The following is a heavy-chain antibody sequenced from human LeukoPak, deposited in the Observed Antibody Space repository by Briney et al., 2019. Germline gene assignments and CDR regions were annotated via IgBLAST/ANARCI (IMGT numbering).Heavy chain of an antibody. V-gene: IGHV3-11*01. CDR3: ARVLRGSYLADY. J-gene: IGHJ4*02. CDR1: GFIFTDYY. CDR2: ISSSTI. Sequence: GGSLRLSCAASGFIFTDYYMSWIRQAPGKGLEWISHISSSTIYYADSVKGRFTISRDDSKNSLYLQMISLRVEDTAVYYCARVLRGSYLADYWCQGTLVTVSS. D-gene: IGHD1-26*01.